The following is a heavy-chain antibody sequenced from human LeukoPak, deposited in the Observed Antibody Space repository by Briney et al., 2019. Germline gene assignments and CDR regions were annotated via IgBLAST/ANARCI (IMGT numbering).Heavy chain of an antibody. Sequence: GESPKISCQGSGYSFSTYWIGWVRQMPGKGLEWMGIIYPDDSDTKYSPSFRGQVTISADKSIRTAYLQWSSLKASDSAIYYCARQKNVDVVVPAAHYLGFYYGMDVWGQGTAVTVSS. CDR3: ARQKNVDVVVPAAHYLGFYYGMDV. J-gene: IGHJ6*02. V-gene: IGHV5-51*01. CDR2: IYPDDSDT. D-gene: IGHD2-2*01. CDR1: GYSFSTYW.